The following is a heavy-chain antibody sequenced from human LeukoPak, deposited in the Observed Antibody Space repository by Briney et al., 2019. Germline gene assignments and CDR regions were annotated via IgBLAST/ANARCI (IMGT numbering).Heavy chain of an antibody. CDR2: IYYSGST. J-gene: IGHJ4*02. D-gene: IGHD2-8*02. Sequence: SETLSLTCTVSGGSISSYFWSWIRQPPGKGLEWIGYIYYSGSTKYNPSLKSRVTISADTSKNQFSLKLYSVTSADTVVYYCARGYWFYFDYWGQGTLVTVSS. CDR3: ARGYWFYFDY. V-gene: IGHV4-59*08. CDR1: GGSISSYF.